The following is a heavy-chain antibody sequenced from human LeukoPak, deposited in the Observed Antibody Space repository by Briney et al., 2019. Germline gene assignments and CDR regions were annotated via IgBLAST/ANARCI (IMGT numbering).Heavy chain of an antibody. J-gene: IGHJ4*02. Sequence: SETLSLTCAVYGGSFSGYYWSWIRQPPGKGLEWIGEINHSGSTNYNPSLKSRVTISVDTSKNQFSLKLSSVTAADTAVYYCARGRILWFGDSIGYDYWGQGTLVTVSS. D-gene: IGHD3-10*01. CDR3: ARGRILWFGDSIGYDY. CDR1: GGSFSGYY. V-gene: IGHV4-34*01. CDR2: INHSGST.